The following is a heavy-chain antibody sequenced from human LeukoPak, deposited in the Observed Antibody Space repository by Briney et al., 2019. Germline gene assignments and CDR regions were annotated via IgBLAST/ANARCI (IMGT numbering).Heavy chain of an antibody. V-gene: IGHV3-49*04. CDR1: GFTVSSNY. CDR2: IRSKAYGGTT. J-gene: IGHJ4*02. D-gene: IGHD6-19*01. CDR3: TRVPIIVAVAGLFDY. Sequence: PGGSLRLSCAASGFTVSSNYMSWVRQAPGKGLEWVGFIRSKAYGGTTEYAASVKGRFTISRDDSKSIAYLQMNSLKTEDTAVYYCTRVPIIVAVAGLFDYWGQGTLVTVSS.